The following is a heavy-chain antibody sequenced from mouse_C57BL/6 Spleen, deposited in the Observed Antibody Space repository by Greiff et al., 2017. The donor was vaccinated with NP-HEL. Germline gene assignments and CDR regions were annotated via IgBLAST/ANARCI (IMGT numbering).Heavy chain of an antibody. CDR3: VRPLYYYGNPFAY. V-gene: IGHV10-1*01. Sequence: EVKLEESGGGLVQPKGSLKLSCAASGFSFNTYAMNWVRQAPGKGLEWVARIRSKSNNYATYYADSVKDRFTISRDDSESMLYLQMNNLKTEDTAMYYCVRPLYYYGNPFAYWGQGTLVTVSA. CDR2: IRSKSNNYAT. J-gene: IGHJ3*01. D-gene: IGHD1-1*01. CDR1: GFSFNTYA.